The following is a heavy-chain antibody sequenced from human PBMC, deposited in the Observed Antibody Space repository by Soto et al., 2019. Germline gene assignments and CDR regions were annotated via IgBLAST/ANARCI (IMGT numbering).Heavy chain of an antibody. Sequence: ASVKVSRKASGYTFTSYALHLVCQAPGQRLEWMGWINAGNGNTNYSQKFQGRVTITRDTSASTAYRELSSLRSEDTAVYYCARVAAVGPFDYWGQGTLVTVSS. D-gene: IGHD6-13*01. J-gene: IGHJ4*02. CDR3: ARVAAVGPFDY. CDR1: GYTFTSYA. CDR2: INAGNGNT. V-gene: IGHV1-3*01.